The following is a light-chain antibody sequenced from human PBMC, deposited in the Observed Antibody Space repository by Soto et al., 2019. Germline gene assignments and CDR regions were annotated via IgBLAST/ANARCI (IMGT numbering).Light chain of an antibody. CDR2: GAS. J-gene: IGKJ1*01. CDR3: QQTYTTPLT. V-gene: IGKV1-39*01. Sequence: DIQMTQSPSSLSASVGDRVTITCRASQSISRYLNWYQQKPGEAPKLLICGASILQSGVPSWFSGTGSGTDFTLTIIGLQPEDFATYYCQQTYTTPLTFGQGTTVEVK. CDR1: QSISRY.